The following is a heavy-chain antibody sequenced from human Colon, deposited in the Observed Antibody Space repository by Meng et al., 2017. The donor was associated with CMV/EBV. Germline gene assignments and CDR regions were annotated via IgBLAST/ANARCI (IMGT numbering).Heavy chain of an antibody. CDR1: GFTFSSYN. CDR2: VTGSSRYT. J-gene: IGHJ3*02. D-gene: IGHD1-26*01. Sequence: GFTFSSYNMNWVRQAPGKGLEWVSCVTGSSRYTYYAESVKGRFTISRDNAENSLYLQMDSLRAEDTAVYYCARVIGASTRHLGFDIWGQGTMVTVSS. CDR3: ARVIGASTRHLGFDI. V-gene: IGHV3-21*01.